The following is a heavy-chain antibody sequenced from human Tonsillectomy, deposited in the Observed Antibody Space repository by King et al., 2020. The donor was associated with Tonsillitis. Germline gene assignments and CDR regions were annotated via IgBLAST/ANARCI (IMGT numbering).Heavy chain of an antibody. J-gene: IGHJ4*02. D-gene: IGHD2/OR15-2a*01. CDR3: ASNIIDAGDTNFDY. CDR2: ISRDGSSE. Sequence: VKLVESGGGVVQPGKSLRLSCAASGFAFSSFSMHWVRQAPGKGLEWVAVISRDGSSEYYADSVKGRFTISRDNSKNTLYLQMNTLTSADAAVYYCASNIIDAGDTNFDYWGQGTLVTVSS. CDR1: GFAFSSFS. V-gene: IGHV3-30*04.